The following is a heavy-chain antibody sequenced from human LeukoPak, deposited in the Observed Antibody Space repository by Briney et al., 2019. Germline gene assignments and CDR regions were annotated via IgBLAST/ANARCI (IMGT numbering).Heavy chain of an antibody. CDR3: ARKAAGLTFDY. CDR1: GFTFSSYW. D-gene: IGHD6-13*01. J-gene: IGHJ4*02. V-gene: IGHV3-74*01. CDR2: INSDGSST. Sequence: PRGSLRLSCAASGFTFSSYWMHWVRQAPGKGLVWVSRINSDGSSTNYADSVKGRFTISRGNAENTLYLQMNSLRAEDTAVYYCARKAAGLTFDYWGQGTLLTVSS.